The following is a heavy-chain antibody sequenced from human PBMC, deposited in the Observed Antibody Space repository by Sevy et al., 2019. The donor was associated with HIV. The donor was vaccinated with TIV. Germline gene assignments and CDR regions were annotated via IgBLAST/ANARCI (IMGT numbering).Heavy chain of an antibody. V-gene: IGHV3-30-3*01. D-gene: IGHD1-1*01. CDR2: ISYDGSNK. CDR1: GFTFSSYA. CDR3: ARSREVEGRYYYYGMDV. J-gene: IGHJ6*02. Sequence: GGALRLSCAASGFTFSSYAMHWVRQAPGKGLEWVAVISYDGSNKYYADSVKGRFTISRDNSKNTLYLQMNSLRAEDTAVYYCARSREVEGRYYYYGMDVWGQWTTVTVSS.